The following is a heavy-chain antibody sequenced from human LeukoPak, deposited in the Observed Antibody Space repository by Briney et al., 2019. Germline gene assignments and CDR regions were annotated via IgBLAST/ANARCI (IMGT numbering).Heavy chain of an antibody. CDR1: GGTFSRYA. Sequence: SVKVSCKAYGGTFSRYAISWVRQAPGQGLEWMGGIIPIFGTANYAQKFQGRVTITADESTTTAYMELSSLRSDDTAVYYCARDRKSGYSYASEYWGQGTLVTVSS. J-gene: IGHJ4*02. D-gene: IGHD5-18*01. CDR3: ARDRKSGYSYASEY. CDR2: IIPIFGTA. V-gene: IGHV1-69*13.